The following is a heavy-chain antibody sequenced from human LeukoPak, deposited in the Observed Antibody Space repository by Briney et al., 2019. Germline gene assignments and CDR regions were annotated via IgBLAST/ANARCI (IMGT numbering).Heavy chain of an antibody. J-gene: IGHJ4*02. CDR1: GFTFSDHV. CDR2: IKQDGSEK. Sequence: GRSLRLSCAASGFTFSDHVMHWVRQAPGKGLEWVANIKQDGSEKYYVDSVKGRFTISRDNAKNSLYLQMNSLRAEDTAVYYCARGREQQDFDYWGQGTLVTVSS. CDR3: ARGREQQDFDY. D-gene: IGHD6-13*01. V-gene: IGHV3-7*01.